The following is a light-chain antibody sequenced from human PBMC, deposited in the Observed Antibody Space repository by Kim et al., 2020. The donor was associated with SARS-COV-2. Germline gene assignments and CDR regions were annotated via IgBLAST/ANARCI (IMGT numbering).Light chain of an antibody. CDR1: NIGSKS. CDR2: YDS. Sequence: LTQPPSVSVAPGKTARITCGGNNIGSKSVHWYQQKPGQAPVLVIYYDSDRPSGIPERFSVSNSGNTATLTISRVGAGDEAGYYCQVWDSSSDHPVFG. V-gene: IGLV3-21*04. J-gene: IGLJ3*02. CDR3: QVWDSSSDHPV.